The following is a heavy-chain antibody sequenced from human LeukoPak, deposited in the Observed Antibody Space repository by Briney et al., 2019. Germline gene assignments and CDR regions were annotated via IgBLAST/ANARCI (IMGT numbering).Heavy chain of an antibody. CDR1: GFTFSGYA. Sequence: GGSLRLSCAASGFTFSGYAMSWVRQAPGKGLEWVSAISGSGGSTYYADSVRGRFTISRDSTADSLFLQLNSLRDEDAAVYYCARDPYSGGYGAHYYYYKDVWGKGTTVTVSS. CDR2: ISGSGGST. D-gene: IGHD6-19*01. J-gene: IGHJ6*03. CDR3: ARDPYSGGYGAHYYYYKDV. V-gene: IGHV3-23*01.